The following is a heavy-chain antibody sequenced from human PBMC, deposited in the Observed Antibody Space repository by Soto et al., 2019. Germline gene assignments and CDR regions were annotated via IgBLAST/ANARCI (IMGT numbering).Heavy chain of an antibody. CDR1: GYTFTSYT. Sequence: ASVKVSCKASGYTFTSYTINWVRQATGQGLEWMGWMNPNSGNTGYAQKFQGRVTMNRNTSISTAYMELSSLRSEETAVYYCARGLEKTKYYDFWSGYYLAEPYYYGMDVWGQGTTVTVSS. J-gene: IGHJ6*02. D-gene: IGHD3-3*01. CDR2: MNPNSGNT. V-gene: IGHV1-8*01. CDR3: ARGLEKTKYYDFWSGYYLAEPYYYGMDV.